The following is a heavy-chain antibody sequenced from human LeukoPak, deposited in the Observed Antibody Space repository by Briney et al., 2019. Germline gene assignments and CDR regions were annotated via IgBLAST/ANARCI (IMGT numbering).Heavy chain of an antibody. CDR1: GGSFSGYY. CDR3: ARGPSSGYYYSAFDI. Sequence: PSETLSLTCAVYGGSFSGYYWSWIRQPPGKGLEWIGEINHSGSTNYNPSLKSQVTISVDTSKNQFSLKLSSVTAADTAVYYCARGPSSGYYYSAFDIWGQGTMVTVSS. J-gene: IGHJ3*02. V-gene: IGHV4-34*01. CDR2: INHSGST. D-gene: IGHD3-22*01.